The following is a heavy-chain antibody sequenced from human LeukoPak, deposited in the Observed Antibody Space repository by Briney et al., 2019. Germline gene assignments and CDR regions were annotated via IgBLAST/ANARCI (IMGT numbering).Heavy chain of an antibody. J-gene: IGHJ4*02. V-gene: IGHV4-4*07. Sequence: PSETLSLTCTVSGGSINSYYWSWIRQPAGKGLEWIGRIYISGSTNYNPSLKSRVTMSVDTSKTQFSLKLSSVTAADTAVYYCARERLVGAQSDYWGQGTLVTVSS. CDR3: ARERLVGAQSDY. CDR1: GGSINSYY. D-gene: IGHD1-26*01. CDR2: IYISGST.